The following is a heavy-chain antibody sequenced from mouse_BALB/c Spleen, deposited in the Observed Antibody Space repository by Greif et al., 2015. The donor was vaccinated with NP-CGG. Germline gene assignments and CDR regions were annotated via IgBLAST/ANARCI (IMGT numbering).Heavy chain of an antibody. D-gene: IGHD3-3*01. J-gene: IGHJ4*01. Sequence: EVMLVESGGGLVKPGGSLKLSCAASGFTFSDYYMYWVRQTPEKRLEWVATISDGGSYTYYPDSVKGRFTISRDNAKNNLYLQMSSLKSEDTAMYYCARGAGLGRGAMDYWGQGTSVTVSS. V-gene: IGHV5-4*02. CDR2: ISDGGSYT. CDR1: GFTFSDYY. CDR3: ARGAGLGRGAMDY.